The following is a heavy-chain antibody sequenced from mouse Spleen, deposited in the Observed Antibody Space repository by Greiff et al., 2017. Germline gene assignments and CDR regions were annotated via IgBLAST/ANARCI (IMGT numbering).Heavy chain of an antibody. J-gene: IGHJ3*01. Sequence: VQLVESDAELVKPGASVKISCKVSGYTFTDHTIHWMKQRPEQGLEWIGYIYPRDGSTKYNEKFKGKATLTADKSSSTAYMQLNSLTSEDSAVXFCARAYYRYDDGAWFAYWGQGTLVTVSA. D-gene: IGHD2-14*01. CDR3: ARAYYRYDDGAWFAY. V-gene: IGHV1-78*01. CDR1: GYTFTDHT. CDR2: IYPRDGST.